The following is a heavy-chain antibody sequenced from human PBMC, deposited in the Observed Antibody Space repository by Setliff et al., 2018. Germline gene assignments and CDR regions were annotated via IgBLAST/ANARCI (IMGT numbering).Heavy chain of an antibody. CDR3: AREIWNMYDNSWSGYSDL. D-gene: IGHD3-3*01. CDR2: IRQDATNK. J-gene: IGHJ5*02. Sequence: GGSLRLSCVASGFSISNYWMVWVRQAPGKGLEWVADIRQDATNKYYVDSVEGRFTISRDNSKNSLFLEMNSLRVEDTALYQCAREIWNMYDNSWSGYSDLWGQGTLVTVSS. CDR1: GFSISNYW. V-gene: IGHV3-7*03.